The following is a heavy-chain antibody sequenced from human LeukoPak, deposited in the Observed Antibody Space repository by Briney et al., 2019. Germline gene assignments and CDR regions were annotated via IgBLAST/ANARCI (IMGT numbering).Heavy chain of an antibody. CDR2: IYYSGST. J-gene: IGHJ4*02. CDR3: ARLRGVYYFDY. Sequence: PSETLSLTCTVSGGSISSSSYYWGWIRQPPGKGLEWIGSIYYSGSTYYNPSLKSRVTMSVDASKNQFSLKLSSVTAADTAVYYCARLRGVYYFDYWGQGTLVTVFS. CDR1: GGSISSSSYY. V-gene: IGHV4-39*07. D-gene: IGHD2-8*02.